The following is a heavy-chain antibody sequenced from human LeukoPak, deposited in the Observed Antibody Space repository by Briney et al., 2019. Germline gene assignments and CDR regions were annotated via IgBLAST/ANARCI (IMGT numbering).Heavy chain of an antibody. J-gene: IGHJ6*03. CDR1: GFRLIDYN. CDR3: ELSGYDLRRYYYYYMDV. V-gene: IGHV4-38-2*01. CDR2: IYYSGST. D-gene: IGHD5-12*01. Sequence: PGGSLRLSCVGSGFRLIDYNMNWVRQSPGKGLEWLGSIYYSGSTYYNPSLKSRVTISVDTSKNQFSLKLSSVTAADTAVYYCELSGYDLRRYYYYYMDVWGKGTTVTVSS.